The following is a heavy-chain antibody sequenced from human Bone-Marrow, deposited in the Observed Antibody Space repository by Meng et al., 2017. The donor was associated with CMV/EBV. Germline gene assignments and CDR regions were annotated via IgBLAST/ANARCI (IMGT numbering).Heavy chain of an antibody. CDR2: INPNSGGT. D-gene: IGHD2-2*01. V-gene: IGHV1-2*02. J-gene: IGHJ4*02. Sequence: ASVKVSCKASGYTFTGYYMHWVRQAPGQGLEWMGWINPNSGGTNYAQKFRGRVTMTRHTSISTAYMELSRLRSDDTAVYYCARDPVVPAAPDYWGQGTLVTVSS. CDR3: ARDPVVPAAPDY. CDR1: GYTFTGYY.